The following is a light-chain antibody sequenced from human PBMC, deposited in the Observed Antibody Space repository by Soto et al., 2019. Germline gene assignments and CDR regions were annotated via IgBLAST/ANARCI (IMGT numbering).Light chain of an antibody. CDR3: QQYNNWPPIT. V-gene: IGKV3-15*01. Sequence: EIVMTQSPATLSVSPGERATLSCRASQSVGSDLAWYQHTPGQPPRLLIYGASTRATGIPGRFSGSGSGTEFTLTISSLQSEDFAVYFCQQYNNWPPITFGQGTRLEIK. J-gene: IGKJ5*01. CDR1: QSVGSD. CDR2: GAS.